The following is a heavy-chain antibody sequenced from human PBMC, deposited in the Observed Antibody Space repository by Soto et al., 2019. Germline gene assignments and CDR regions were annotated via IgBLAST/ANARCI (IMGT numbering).Heavy chain of an antibody. V-gene: IGHV4-59*08. Sequence: SETLSLTCTVSGWSIDTYYWSWIRQPPGKGLEWIGYIYYRANPNYNPSLKSRVTISQDTSKNQFSLKLSSVTAADTAVYYCARHYGDGYDSVDYWGQGTLVTVSS. CDR1: GWSIDTYY. J-gene: IGHJ4*02. D-gene: IGHD5-12*01. CDR3: ARHYGDGYDSVDY. CDR2: IYYRANP.